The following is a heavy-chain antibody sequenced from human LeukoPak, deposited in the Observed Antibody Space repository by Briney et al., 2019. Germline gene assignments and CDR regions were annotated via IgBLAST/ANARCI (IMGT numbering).Heavy chain of an antibody. CDR2: IYYSGST. CDR1: GGSISSYY. J-gene: IGHJ4*02. D-gene: IGHD3-10*01. V-gene: IGHV4-59*01. Sequence: SETLSLTCTVPGGSISSYYWSWIRQPPGKGLEWIGYIYYSGSTNYNPSLKSRVTISVDTSKNQFSLKLSSVTAADTAVYYCARVFRGGSGSYRGNYFDYWGQGTLVTVSS. CDR3: ARVFRGGSGSYRGNYFDY.